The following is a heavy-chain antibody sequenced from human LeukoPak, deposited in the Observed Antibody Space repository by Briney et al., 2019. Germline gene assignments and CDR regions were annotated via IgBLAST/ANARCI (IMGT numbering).Heavy chain of an antibody. V-gene: IGHV3-48*04. CDR2: ISSSSSTI. J-gene: IGHJ4*02. CDR1: GFTFSSYS. CDR3: ATMIVVVTTPPGDY. D-gene: IGHD3-22*01. Sequence: GGSLRLSCAASGFTFSSYSMNWVRQAPGKGLEWVSYISSSSSTIYYADSVKGRFTISRDNAKNSLYLQMNSLRAEDTAVYYCATMIVVVTTPPGDYWGQGTLVTVSS.